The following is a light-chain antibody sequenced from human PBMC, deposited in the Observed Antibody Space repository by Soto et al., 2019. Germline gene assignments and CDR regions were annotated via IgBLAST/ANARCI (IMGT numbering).Light chain of an antibody. CDR2: EGS. J-gene: IGLJ1*01. CDR1: SSDVGSYNL. V-gene: IGLV2-23*01. CDR3: CSYAGSSYV. Sequence: QSALTQPASVSGSPGQSITISCTGTSSDVGSYNLVSWYQQHPGKAPKLMIYEGSKRPSGVSNRFSGSKSGNTASLTISGLRAEDEADYYCCSYAGSSYVFGTGTQLTVL.